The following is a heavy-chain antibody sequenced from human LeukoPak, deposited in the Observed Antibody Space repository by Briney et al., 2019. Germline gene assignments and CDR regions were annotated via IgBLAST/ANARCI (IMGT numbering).Heavy chain of an antibody. CDR1: GLTFSTYW. CDR3: AGPTYCSGGSCRIFDY. D-gene: IGHD2-15*01. V-gene: IGHV3-7*05. CDR2: IKQDGSEK. Sequence: PGGSLRLSCVASGLTFSTYWMSWVRQAPGEGLEWVANIKQDGSEKYYVDSVKGRFTISRDNAKNSLYLQMTSLRAEETAVYYCAGPTYCSGGSCRIFDYWGQGTLVTVSS. J-gene: IGHJ4*02.